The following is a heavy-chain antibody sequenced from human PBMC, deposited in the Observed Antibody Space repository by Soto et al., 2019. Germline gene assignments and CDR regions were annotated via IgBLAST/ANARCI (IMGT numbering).Heavy chain of an antibody. D-gene: IGHD6-19*01. Sequence: GVSLRLSCTASAFKLVSYGITRVRKAPGKGLEWVSYITATGDATYYADSVKGRFTISRDNSKNLIYLQMNNLRGDDSAVYRCAKERGSGACFDYWSQGTLVTVSS. J-gene: IGHJ4*02. CDR1: AFKLVSYG. CDR3: AKERGSGACFDY. CDR2: ITATGDAT. V-gene: IGHV3-23*01.